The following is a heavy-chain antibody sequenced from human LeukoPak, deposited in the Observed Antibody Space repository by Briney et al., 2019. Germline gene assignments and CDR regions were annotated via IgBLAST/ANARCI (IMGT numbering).Heavy chain of an antibody. V-gene: IGHV1-69*06. CDR1: GGTFSSYA. D-gene: IGHD3-22*01. J-gene: IGHJ3*02. Sequence: SVKVSCKASGGTFSSYAISWVRQAPGQGLEWMGGIIPIFGTANYAQKFQGRVTITADKSTSTAYMELSSLRSEDTAVYYCARDLPPYYDSSGYPSDAFDIWGQGTMVTVSS. CDR3: ARDLPPYYDSSGYPSDAFDI. CDR2: IIPIFGTA.